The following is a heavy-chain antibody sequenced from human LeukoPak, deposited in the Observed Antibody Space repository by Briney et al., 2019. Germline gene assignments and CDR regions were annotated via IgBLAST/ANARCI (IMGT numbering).Heavy chain of an antibody. CDR1: GFTFSSFG. D-gene: IGHD1-26*01. V-gene: IGHV3-30*02. CDR2: IRSDGTVQ. CDR3: AKTHSASWGLFDY. J-gene: IGHJ4*02. Sequence: GGSLRLSCAASGFTFSSFGMHWVRRAPGKGLEWMTFIRSDGTVQYYADSVKGRFTISRDNSKNTLYLQMNSLIPEDTAVYYCAKTHSASWGLFDYWGTGTLVTVSS.